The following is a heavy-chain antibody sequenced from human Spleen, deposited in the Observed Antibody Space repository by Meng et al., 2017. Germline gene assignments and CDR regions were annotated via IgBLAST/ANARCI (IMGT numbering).Heavy chain of an antibody. J-gene: IGHJ4*02. CDR2: INHSGST. CDR1: GGSFSDYY. V-gene: IGHV4-34*01. CDR3: ARGPPAGY. Sequence: QGQLQESGPGLLKPSETLSLTCVVSGGSFSDYYWSWIRQPPGKGLEWIGEINHSGSTNYSPSLKSRVTISVDTSKNQFSLKLSSVTAADTAVYYCARGPPAGYWGQGTLVTVSS.